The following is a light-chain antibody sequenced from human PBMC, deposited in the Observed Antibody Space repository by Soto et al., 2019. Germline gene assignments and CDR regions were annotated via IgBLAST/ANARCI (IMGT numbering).Light chain of an antibody. V-gene: IGKV1-39*01. J-gene: IGKJ1*01. Sequence: DIQMTQSPSSLSASVGDRVTITCRASQSISSYLNWYQQKPGKAPKLLIYAASSLQSGVPSRFSGSGSGTDFTLTSSNLQPEDFATYYCQQSYSTSWTFGQGTKVEIK. CDR3: QQSYSTSWT. CDR2: AAS. CDR1: QSISSY.